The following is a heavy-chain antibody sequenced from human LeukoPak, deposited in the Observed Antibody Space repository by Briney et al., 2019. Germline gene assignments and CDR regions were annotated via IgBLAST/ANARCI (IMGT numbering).Heavy chain of an antibody. CDR3: AREPTVTTWGY. Sequence: GGSLRLSCAASGFTFSAYNMSWVRQAPGKGLEWVSSITNSGSYIYYANSVKGRFTISRDNAKNSLYLQMNSLRAEDTAVYYCAREPTVTTWGYWGQGTLVTVSS. D-gene: IGHD4-17*01. J-gene: IGHJ4*02. CDR2: ITNSGSYI. V-gene: IGHV3-21*01. CDR1: GFTFSAYN.